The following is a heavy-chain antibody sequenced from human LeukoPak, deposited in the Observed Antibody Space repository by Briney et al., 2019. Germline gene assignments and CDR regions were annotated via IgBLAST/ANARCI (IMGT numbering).Heavy chain of an antibody. V-gene: IGHV3-30*18. CDR2: ISYDGSNK. CDR3: AKDLGRGYSYGFFDY. Sequence: PSGGSLRLSCAASGITFRNYGMHWVRQAPGKGLEWMAVISYDGSNKYYADSVKGRFTISRDNSKNTLYLQMNSLRAEDTAVYYCAKDLGRGYSYGFFDYWGQGTLVTVSS. J-gene: IGHJ4*02. D-gene: IGHD5-18*01. CDR1: GITFRNYG.